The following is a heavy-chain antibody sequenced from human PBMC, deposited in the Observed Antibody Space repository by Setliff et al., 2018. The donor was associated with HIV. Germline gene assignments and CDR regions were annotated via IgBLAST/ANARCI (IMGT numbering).Heavy chain of an antibody. Sequence: GASVKVSCKASGYTFTSYAMNWVRQAPGQGLEWMGWINTNTGNPTYAQGFTGRFVFSLDTSVSTAYLQISSLKAEDTAVYYCARDRRTYYNFWSGYRPFDYWGQGTQVTVSS. CDR2: INTNTGNP. V-gene: IGHV7-4-1*02. J-gene: IGHJ4*02. CDR3: ARDRRTYYNFWSGYRPFDY. D-gene: IGHD3-3*01. CDR1: GYTFTSYA.